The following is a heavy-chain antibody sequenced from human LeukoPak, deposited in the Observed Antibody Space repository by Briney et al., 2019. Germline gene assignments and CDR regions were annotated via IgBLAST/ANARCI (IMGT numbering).Heavy chain of an antibody. CDR1: GYTFTSYY. D-gene: IGHD3-22*01. V-gene: IGHV1-46*01. CDR2: INPSGGST. Sequence: ASVKVSCKASGYTFTSYYMHWVRQAPGQGLEWMGIINPSGGSTSYAQKFQGRVTMTRDTSTSTVYMELSSLRSEDTAVYYCARDHDSSGYYFGWESDYWGQGTLVTVSS. CDR3: ARDHDSSGYYFGWESDY. J-gene: IGHJ4*02.